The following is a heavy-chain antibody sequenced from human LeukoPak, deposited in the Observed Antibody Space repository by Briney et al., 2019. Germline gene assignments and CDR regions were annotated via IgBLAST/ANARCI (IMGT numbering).Heavy chain of an antibody. CDR1: GFTFSSNV. Sequence: GGSLRLSCAASGFTFSSNVMIWVRQAPGKGLEWVSSIPTSGGTTYYADSVRGRFTISRDNSKNSLYLQMDSLRAEDTAVYYCARYSGERGGYFDWLFNDYWGQGTLVTVSS. D-gene: IGHD3-9*01. CDR2: IPTSGGTT. CDR3: ARYSGERGGYFDWLFNDY. J-gene: IGHJ4*02. V-gene: IGHV3-23*01.